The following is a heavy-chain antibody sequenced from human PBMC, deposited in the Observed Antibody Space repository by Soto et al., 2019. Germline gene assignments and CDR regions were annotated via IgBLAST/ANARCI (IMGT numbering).Heavy chain of an antibody. Sequence: GGSLRLSCAASGFTFRSYWMSWVRQAPGKGLEWVANIKQDGSEKYYVDSVKGRFTTSRGNAKNSLYLQMNSLRAEDTAVYYCARDQTVAAPWFDPWGQGTLVTVSS. CDR3: ARDQTVAAPWFDP. CDR1: GFTFRSYW. D-gene: IGHD6-19*01. J-gene: IGHJ5*02. CDR2: IKQDGSEK. V-gene: IGHV3-7*03.